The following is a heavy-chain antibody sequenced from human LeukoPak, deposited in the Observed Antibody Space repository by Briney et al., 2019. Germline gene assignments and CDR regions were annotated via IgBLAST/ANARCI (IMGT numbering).Heavy chain of an antibody. V-gene: IGHV3-21*01. CDR1: GFTFNTYS. CDR3: AELGITMIGGV. CDR2: IDSSGGYM. Sequence: GGSLRLSCEASGFTFNTYSMNWARQAPGKGLEWVSSIDSSGGYMFYADSVKGRFTISRDNAKNSLYLQMNSLRAEDTAVYYCAELGITMIGGVWSKGTTVTISS. J-gene: IGHJ6*04. D-gene: IGHD3-10*02.